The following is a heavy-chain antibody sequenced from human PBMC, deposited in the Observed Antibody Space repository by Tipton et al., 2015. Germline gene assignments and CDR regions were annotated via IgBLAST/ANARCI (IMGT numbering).Heavy chain of an antibody. V-gene: IGHV4-38-2*01. CDR1: AYSISSDYY. J-gene: IGHJ4*02. CDR2: ISHSGNT. D-gene: IGHD4-17*01. Sequence: TLSLTCAVSAYSISSDYYWGWIRQPPGKGLEWIGSISHSGNTYYNPSLKSRVTMSRDTSKIQFSLKVNSVTAADTAVYYCARGHKNGDSPWDYWGQGILVTVSS. CDR3: ARGHKNGDSPWDY.